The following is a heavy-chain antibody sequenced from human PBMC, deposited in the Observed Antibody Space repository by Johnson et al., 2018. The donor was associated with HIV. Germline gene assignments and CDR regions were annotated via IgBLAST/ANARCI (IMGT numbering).Heavy chain of an antibody. CDR2: IYSGGST. Sequence: VQLVESGGGLVQRGGSLRLSCAASGFTVSSNYMTWVRQAPGKGLEWVSVIYSGGSTYYADSVKGRFTISRDNSKNTLYLQMNTLRAEDTAVYYCAKAYSAVVGDAFNIWGEGTMVTVSS. J-gene: IGHJ3*02. D-gene: IGHD3-22*01. V-gene: IGHV3-66*01. CDR1: GFTVSSNY. CDR3: AKAYSAVVGDAFNI.